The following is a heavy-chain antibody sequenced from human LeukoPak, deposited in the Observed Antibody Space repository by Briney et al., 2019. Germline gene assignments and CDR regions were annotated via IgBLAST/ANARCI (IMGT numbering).Heavy chain of an antibody. Sequence: GGSLRLSCVASGFTFSSYAMSWVRQAPGQGLERVSAISSSGGSTYYADSVKGRFTISRDNSKITLFLQMNSLRAEDTAVYYCAKRDYSNYDLDYWGQGTLVTVSS. CDR1: GFTFSSYA. J-gene: IGHJ4*02. V-gene: IGHV3-23*01. D-gene: IGHD4-11*01. CDR2: ISSSGGST. CDR3: AKRDYSNYDLDY.